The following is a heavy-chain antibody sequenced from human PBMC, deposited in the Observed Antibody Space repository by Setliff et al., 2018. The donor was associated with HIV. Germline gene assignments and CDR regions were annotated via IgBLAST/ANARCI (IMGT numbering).Heavy chain of an antibody. CDR2: IYGTGST. CDR1: GGSVSSYY. J-gene: IGHJ1*01. V-gene: IGHV4-4*07. Sequence: KTSETLSLTCTVSGGSVSSYYWSWIRQPAGKGLEWIGRIYGTGSTTYSPSLESRVTMSIDTSKNQFSLRLYSVTAADTAVYYCASFDLSTTSSADWGQGALVTVSS. D-gene: IGHD6-6*01. CDR3: ASFDLSTTSSAD.